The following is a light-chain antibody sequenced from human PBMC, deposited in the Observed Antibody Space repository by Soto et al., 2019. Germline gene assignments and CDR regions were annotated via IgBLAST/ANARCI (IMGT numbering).Light chain of an antibody. J-gene: IGLJ1*01. CDR2: QVT. Sequence: QSALTQPASVSGSPGQSITISCTGTSSDVGGYYYVSWYQHRPGKAPKLMIYQVTNRPSGVSNRFSGSKSGNTASLTISGLQAEDEAAYYCTSYSSSSTVYVFGTGTKLTVL. V-gene: IGLV2-14*01. CDR3: TSYSSSSTVYV. CDR1: SSDVGGYYY.